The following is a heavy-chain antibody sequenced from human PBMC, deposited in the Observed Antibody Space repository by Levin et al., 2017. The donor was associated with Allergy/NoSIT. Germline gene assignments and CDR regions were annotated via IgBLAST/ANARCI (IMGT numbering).Heavy chain of an antibody. CDR3: ARETESSGWSSFDY. J-gene: IGHJ4*02. D-gene: IGHD6-19*01. V-gene: IGHV1-18*01. Sequence: ASVKVSCKASDYTFTSYGITWVRQAPGQGLEWMGWINAYNGNTNYAQKFQGRVTLTTDTSTSTAYMELRSLRSDDTAVYYCARETESSGWSSFDYWGQGTLVTVSS. CDR1: DYTFTSYG. CDR2: INAYNGNT.